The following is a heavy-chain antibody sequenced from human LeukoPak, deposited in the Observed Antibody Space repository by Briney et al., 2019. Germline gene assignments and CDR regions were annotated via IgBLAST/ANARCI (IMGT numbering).Heavy chain of an antibody. D-gene: IGHD2-15*01. V-gene: IGHV3-33*01. J-gene: IGHJ6*02. CDR2: IWYDGSNK. CDR3: ARVQRMKQAYYYYGMDV. CDR1: GFTFSSYA. Sequence: GRSLRLSCAASGFTFSSYAMHWVRQAPGKGLEWVAVIWYDGSNKYYADSVKGRFTISRDNSKNTLYLQMNSLRVEDTALYYCARVQRMKQAYYYYGMDVWGQGTTVTVSS.